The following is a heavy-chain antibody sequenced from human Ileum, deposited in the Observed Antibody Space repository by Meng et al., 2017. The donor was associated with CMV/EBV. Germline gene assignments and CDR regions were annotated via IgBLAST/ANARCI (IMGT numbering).Heavy chain of an antibody. CDR2: MKRNRDNT. CDR1: GYSVSSYE. CDR3: AGFRSRGSYSV. V-gene: IGHV1-8*03. Sequence: TASGYSVSSYEINGVRQATRQGLEWMGWMKRNRDNTGYGQNVQGRVTITRNTFISTDYMELITLRFEDTAVYDCAGFRSRGSYSVWGQGTLVTVSS. D-gene: IGHD1-26*01. J-gene: IGHJ4*02.